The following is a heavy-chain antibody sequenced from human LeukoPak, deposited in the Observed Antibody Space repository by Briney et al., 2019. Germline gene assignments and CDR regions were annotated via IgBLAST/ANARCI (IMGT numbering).Heavy chain of an antibody. D-gene: IGHD2-2*01. CDR3: AKLGSIVVVPAAGASHNWFDP. CDR2: ISGSGGST. Sequence: GGSLRLSCAASGFTFSSYAMSWVRQAPGKGLEWVSAISGSGGSTYYADSVKGRFTISRDNSKNTLYLQMNSLRAEDTAVYYCAKLGSIVVVPAAGASHNWFDPWGQGTLATVSS. V-gene: IGHV3-23*01. CDR1: GFTFSSYA. J-gene: IGHJ5*02.